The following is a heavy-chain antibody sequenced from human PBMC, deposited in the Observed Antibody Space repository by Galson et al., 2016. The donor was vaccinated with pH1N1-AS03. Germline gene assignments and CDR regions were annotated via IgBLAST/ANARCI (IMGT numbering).Heavy chain of an antibody. CDR1: GFNFRNNN. CDR3: VKDRAWSFDY. CDR2: IEHDGSNK. D-gene: IGHD2-8*02. Sequence: SLRLSCAASGFNFRNNNMQWVRQAPGKGLEWMTFIEHDGSNKRYAESVKGRFTISRDNSKNTLYLQMNSLRTEDTAVYYCVKDRAWSFDYWGQGVLVIVSS. J-gene: IGHJ4*02. V-gene: IGHV3-30*02.